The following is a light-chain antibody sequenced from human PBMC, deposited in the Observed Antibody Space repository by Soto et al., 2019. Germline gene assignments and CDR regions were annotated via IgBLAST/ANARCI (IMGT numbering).Light chain of an antibody. CDR2: EVS. CDR1: SSDIGGYNH. Sequence: QSALTQPASVSASPGQSIAISCTGTSSDIGGYNHVSWYQQHSGKAPKLMIYEVSKRPSGVSNRFSGSKSGNTASLTISGLQAEDEADYYCSSYTRSSTWVFGGGTQLTVL. CDR3: SSYTRSSTWV. V-gene: IGLV2-14*01. J-gene: IGLJ3*02.